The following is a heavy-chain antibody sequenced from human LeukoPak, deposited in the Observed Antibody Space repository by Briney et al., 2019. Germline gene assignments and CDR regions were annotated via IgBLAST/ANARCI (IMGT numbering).Heavy chain of an antibody. D-gene: IGHD3-3*01. CDR3: VRGSLASGVVVYYYYYLDV. Sequence: RPGGSLRLSCAASGFNYSSYTMNWVRQAPGMGLEWLSYISASRGITYYADSVKGRFTNSRDNAKNSLYLQMNSLRAEDTAVYYCVRGSLASGVVVYYYYYLDVWGKGTTVTVSS. CDR1: GFNYSSYT. V-gene: IGHV3-48*01. J-gene: IGHJ6*03. CDR2: ISASRGIT.